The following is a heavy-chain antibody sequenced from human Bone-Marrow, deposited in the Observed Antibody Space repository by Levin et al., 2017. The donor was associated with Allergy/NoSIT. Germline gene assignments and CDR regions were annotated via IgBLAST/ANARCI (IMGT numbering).Heavy chain of an antibody. CDR2: TYYSSKWYN. Sequence: SETLSLTCVISGDSVSNNNVAWNWIRQSPARGLEWLGRTYYSSKWYNDYAVSVKSRLTVNSDTSKNLFSLQLTSVTPEDTAMYYCARQRNRAFDYWGQGTLVTVSS. J-gene: IGHJ4*02. CDR3: ARQRNRAFDY. D-gene: IGHD1-14*01. CDR1: GDSVSNNNVA. V-gene: IGHV6-1*01.